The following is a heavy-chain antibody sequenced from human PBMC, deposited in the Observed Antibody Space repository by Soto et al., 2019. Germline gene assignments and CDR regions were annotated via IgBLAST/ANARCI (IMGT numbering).Heavy chain of an antibody. CDR2: IISSSSTI. V-gene: IGHV3-48*02. J-gene: IGHJ5*02. CDR3: AREGPFMITFGGVIGKGGFDP. Sequence: EVQLVESGGGLVQPGGSLRLSCAASGFTFTSYSMNWVRQAPGKGLEWVSYIISSSSTIYYDDSVKGRFTISRDTAKNSLYLQMNSLRDEDTAVYYCAREGPFMITFGGVIGKGGFDPWGQGTLVTVSS. CDR1: GFTFTSYS. D-gene: IGHD3-16*02.